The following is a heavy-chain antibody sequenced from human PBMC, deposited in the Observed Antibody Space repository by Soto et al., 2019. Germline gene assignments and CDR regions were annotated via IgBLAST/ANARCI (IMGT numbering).Heavy chain of an antibody. CDR1: AGSIIVSY. D-gene: IGHD6-19*01. J-gene: IGHJ4*02. CDR3: ARSVAVPGAHIDY. CDR2: VYYTGST. Sequence: SETLSLTCSVSAGSIIVSYWSWIGQSPGKGLEWLGYVYYTGSTNYSPSLRSRVSISVDTSKNEFSLRLSSVTAADTAVYFCARSVAVPGAHIDYWGQGTQVTVS. V-gene: IGHV4-59*01.